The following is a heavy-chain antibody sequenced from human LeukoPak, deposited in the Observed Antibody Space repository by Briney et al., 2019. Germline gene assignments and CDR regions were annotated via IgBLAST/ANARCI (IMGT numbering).Heavy chain of an antibody. CDR1: GGTFISYA. D-gene: IGHD2-15*01. CDR2: IIPILGIA. V-gene: IGHV1-69*04. CDR3: ARGTDCSGGSCYYYYGMDG. Sequence: SGKVSCKASGGTFISYAISWVRQAPGQGVEWMGRIIPILGIANYAQKFQGRVTITADKSTSTAYMELSSLRSEDTAVYYCARGTDCSGGSCYYYYGMDGWGQGTTVTVS. J-gene: IGHJ6*02.